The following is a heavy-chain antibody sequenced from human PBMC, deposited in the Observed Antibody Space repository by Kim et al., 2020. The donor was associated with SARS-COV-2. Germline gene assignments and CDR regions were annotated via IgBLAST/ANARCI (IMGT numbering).Heavy chain of an antibody. D-gene: IGHD3-3*01. V-gene: IGHV4-61*01. CDR3: ARGSHLYYDFDY. CDR2: IYYSGST. CDR1: GGSVSSGSYY. Sequence: SETLSLTCTVSGGSVSSGSYYWSWIRQPPGKGLEWIGYIYYSGSTNYNPSLKSRVTISVDTSKNQFSLKLSSVTAADTAVYYCARGSHLYYDFDYWGQGTLVTVSS. J-gene: IGHJ4*02.